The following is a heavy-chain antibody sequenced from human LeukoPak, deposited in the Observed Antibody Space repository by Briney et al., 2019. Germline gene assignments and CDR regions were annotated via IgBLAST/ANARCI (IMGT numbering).Heavy chain of an antibody. CDR3: ARGDGYSTPYDAFDI. V-gene: IGHV1-2*02. CDR2: INPNSGGT. D-gene: IGHD5-24*01. Sequence: ASVKVSCKASGYTFTSHGISWVRQAPGQGLEWMGWINPNSGGTNYAQKFQGRVTMTRDTSISTAYMELSRLRSDDTAVYYCARGDGYSTPYDAFDIWGQGTMVTVSS. CDR1: GYTFTSHG. J-gene: IGHJ3*02.